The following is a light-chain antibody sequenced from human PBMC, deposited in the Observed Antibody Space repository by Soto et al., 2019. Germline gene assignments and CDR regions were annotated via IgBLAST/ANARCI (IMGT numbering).Light chain of an antibody. Sequence: QSVLTQPARVSGSPGQSITISCTGTSSDVGGYDYVSWYQLHPGKAPKLKVFEVNNRPSGVSYRFSGSKSGNTASLTISGLQAEDEADYFCSSYSISTAYLFGTGTKVTVL. V-gene: IGLV2-14*01. CDR3: SSYSISTAYL. CDR2: EVN. CDR1: SSDVGGYDY. J-gene: IGLJ1*01.